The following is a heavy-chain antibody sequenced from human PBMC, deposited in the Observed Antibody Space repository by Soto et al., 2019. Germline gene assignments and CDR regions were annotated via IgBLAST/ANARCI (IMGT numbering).Heavy chain of an antibody. J-gene: IGHJ4*02. Sequence: QVQLYESGPGLVQPSQTLSLSCTVSGASVSTGVYYWTWIRQHPGKGLEWIGYIDNTGSAYSNPSLSGRVDISVDTSKNQFSLNLQSLTAADTAFYYCAGAVSDFDVRRYRTSYFDQWGQGILVTVSS. CDR1: GASVSTGVYY. CDR2: IDNTGSA. D-gene: IGHD3-10*02. CDR3: AGAVSDFDVRRYRTSYFDQ. V-gene: IGHV4-31*03.